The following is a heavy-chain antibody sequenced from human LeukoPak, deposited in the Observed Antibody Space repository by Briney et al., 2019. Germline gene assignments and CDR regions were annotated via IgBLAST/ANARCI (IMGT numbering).Heavy chain of an antibody. J-gene: IGHJ6*02. CDR3: ARGTVWRLGSYGLDV. CDR1: GFTVSSKY. Sequence: PGGSLRLSCVASGFTVSSKYMSWVRQAPGKGLEWVSVIYSGGSTYYGESVKGRFTISGDNSKNTVYLQMNALRAEDSAVYYCARGTVWRLGSYGLDVWGQGTTVTVSS. D-gene: IGHD3-16*01. CDR2: IYSGGST. V-gene: IGHV3-53*01.